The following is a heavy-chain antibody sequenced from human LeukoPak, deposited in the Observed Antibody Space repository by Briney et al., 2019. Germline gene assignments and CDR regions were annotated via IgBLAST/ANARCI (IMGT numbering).Heavy chain of an antibody. Sequence: GGSLRLSCAASGFIFSSYWMSWVREAPGKGLEWVANIKQGGSEKYYVDSVKGRFTISRDNAKNSLYLQTNSLRVEDTAVYYGARVRGDYYFDYWGQGTLVTVSS. CDR1: GFIFSSYW. J-gene: IGHJ4*02. CDR3: ARVRGDYYFDY. V-gene: IGHV3-7*04. D-gene: IGHD2-21*02. CDR2: IKQGGSEK.